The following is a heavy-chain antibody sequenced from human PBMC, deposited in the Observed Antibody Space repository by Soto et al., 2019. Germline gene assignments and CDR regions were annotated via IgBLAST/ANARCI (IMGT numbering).Heavy chain of an antibody. Sequence: AASVNVSCKSSGYTFSSYYMHWGRQAPGQGLEWMGIINPTGGSTTYAQKFQGRVTMTRDTSTSTVYMELSNLRSEDTAVYYCARGDIVAIFGMDVWGQGTTVTVSS. CDR1: GYTFSSYY. CDR3: ARGDIVAIFGMDV. J-gene: IGHJ6*02. V-gene: IGHV1-46*01. CDR2: INPTGGST. D-gene: IGHD5-12*01.